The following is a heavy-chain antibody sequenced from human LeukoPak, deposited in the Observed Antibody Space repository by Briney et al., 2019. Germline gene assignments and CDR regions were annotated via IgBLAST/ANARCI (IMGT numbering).Heavy chain of an antibody. Sequence: PGGSLRLSCAASGFTFSSYAMHWVRQAPGKGLEYVSAISSNGGSTYYANSVKGRFTISRDNSKNTLYLQMGSLRAEDMAVYYCARDRGGYSNWGQGTLVTVSS. CDR2: ISSNGGST. CDR1: GFTFSSYA. J-gene: IGHJ4*02. V-gene: IGHV3-64*01. CDR3: ARDRGGYSN. D-gene: IGHD6-13*01.